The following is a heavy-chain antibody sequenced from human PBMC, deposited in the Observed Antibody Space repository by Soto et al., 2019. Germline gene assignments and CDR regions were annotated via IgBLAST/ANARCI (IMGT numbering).Heavy chain of an antibody. J-gene: IGHJ6*02. CDR3: IQSRCGGDCLQSYASYYYYGMDV. Sequence: ESGPTLVNPTQTLTLTCTFSAFSLSTGGVGVGWIRQPPGKALEWLALIYWDDDKRYSPSLRSRLTITKDTSKNQVVLTMTNMDPVDTATYYCIQSRCGGDCLQSYASYYYYGMDVWGQGTKVTGSS. CDR1: AFSLSTGGVG. V-gene: IGHV2-5*02. CDR2: IYWDDDK. D-gene: IGHD2-21*02.